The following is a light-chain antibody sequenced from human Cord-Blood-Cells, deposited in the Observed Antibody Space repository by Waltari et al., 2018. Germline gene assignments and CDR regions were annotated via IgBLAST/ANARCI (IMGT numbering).Light chain of an antibody. CDR3: SSYTSSSTLV. CDR1: SSDVGGYNY. J-gene: IGLJ2*01. V-gene: IGLV2-14*01. Sequence: QSALPQPASVSGYPGQSITISCTGTSSDVGGYNYVSWYQQHPGKAPKLMIYDVSNRPSGVSNRFSGSKSGNTASLTISGLQAEDEADYYCSSYTSSSTLVFGGGTKLTVL. CDR2: DVS.